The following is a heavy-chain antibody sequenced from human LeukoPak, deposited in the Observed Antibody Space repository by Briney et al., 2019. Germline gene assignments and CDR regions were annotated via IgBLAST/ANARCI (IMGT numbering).Heavy chain of an antibody. Sequence: ASVSSSGKAAGYKFTGFDMHWIRQAPGQGLEWMGWINPNSGGTNYAQKFQGRVTMTRDASISTAYMELSRLRSDDTAVYYCARGEELDYWGQGTLVTVSS. CDR1: GYKFTGFD. CDR3: ARGEELDY. V-gene: IGHV1-2*02. J-gene: IGHJ4*02. CDR2: INPNSGGT. D-gene: IGHD1-26*01.